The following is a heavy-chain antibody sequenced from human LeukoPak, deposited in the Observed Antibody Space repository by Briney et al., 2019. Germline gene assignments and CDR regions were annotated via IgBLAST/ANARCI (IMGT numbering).Heavy chain of an antibody. D-gene: IGHD3-22*01. V-gene: IGHV3-53*01. CDR1: GLTVSSNY. J-gene: IGHJ4*02. CDR2: IYGGGST. CDR3: TTDSLLGRDYYDSSGFLY. Sequence: GGSVRLSCVASGLTVSSNYMSWVRQAPGKGLECVSLIYGGGSTYYADSVKGRFTISRDNSKNTIFLQLTSLRVEDTAVYYCTTDSLLGRDYYDSSGFLYWGQGTLVTVSS.